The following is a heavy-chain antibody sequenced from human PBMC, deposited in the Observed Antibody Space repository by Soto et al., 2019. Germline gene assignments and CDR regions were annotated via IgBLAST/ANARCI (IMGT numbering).Heavy chain of an antibody. CDR1: GYTFTSYG. CDR2: ISAYNGNT. Sequence: ASVKVSCKASGYTFTSYGISWVRQAPGQGLEWMGWISAYNGNTNYAQKLQGRVTMTTDTSTSTAYMELRSLRSDDTAVYYCARKRSTSHRNALDIWGQGTMVTVSS. J-gene: IGHJ3*02. D-gene: IGHD2-2*01. V-gene: IGHV1-18*04. CDR3: ARKRSTSHRNALDI.